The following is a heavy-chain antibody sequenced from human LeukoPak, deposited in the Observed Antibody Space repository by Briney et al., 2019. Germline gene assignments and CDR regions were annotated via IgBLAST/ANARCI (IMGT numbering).Heavy chain of an antibody. Sequence: GASVKVSCKASGGTFSSYAINWVRQATGQGLEWMGWMNPNSGNTGYAQKFQGRVTMTRNTSISTAYMELSSLRSEDTAVYYCAVGLTIFGVVSVWGQGTLVTVSS. J-gene: IGHJ4*02. CDR3: AVGLTIFGVVSV. V-gene: IGHV1-8*02. D-gene: IGHD3-3*01. CDR1: GGTFSSYA. CDR2: MNPNSGNT.